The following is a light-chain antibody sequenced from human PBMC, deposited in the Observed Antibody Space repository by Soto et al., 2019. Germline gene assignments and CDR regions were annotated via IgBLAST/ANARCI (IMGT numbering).Light chain of an antibody. Sequence: DIVLTQFPDTLSLSPGERATLSCRASEPVRNTFLAWYQQKPGQAPRLLIYGASSRAIGIPDRFSGSGSGADFTLTISRLEPEDFALYFCQQYADSPLTFGGGTKV. V-gene: IGKV3-20*01. CDR3: QQYADSPLT. CDR1: EPVRNTF. J-gene: IGKJ4*01. CDR2: GAS.